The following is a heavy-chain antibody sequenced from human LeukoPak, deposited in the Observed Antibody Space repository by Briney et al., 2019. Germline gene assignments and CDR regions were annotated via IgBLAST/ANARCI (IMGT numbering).Heavy chain of an antibody. CDR2: IYYSGST. V-gene: IGHV4-59*01. D-gene: IGHD5-24*01. CDR1: GGSISSYY. J-gene: IGHJ4*02. CDR3: ARERRDGYNRAVDY. Sequence: KPSETLSLTCTVSGGSISSYYWSWIRQPPGKGLEWIGYIYYSGSTNYNPSLKSRVTISVDTSKNQFSLKLSSVTAADTAVYYCARERRDGYNRAVDYWGQGTLVTVSS.